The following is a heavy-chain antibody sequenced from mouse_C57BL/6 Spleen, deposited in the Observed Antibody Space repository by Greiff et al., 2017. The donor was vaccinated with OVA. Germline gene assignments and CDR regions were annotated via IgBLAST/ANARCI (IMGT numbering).Heavy chain of an antibody. CDR2: INPGSGGT. CDR1: GYAFTNYL. V-gene: IGHV1-54*01. CDR3: ARDEGDFDY. Sequence: QVQLKQSGAELVRPGTSVKVSCKASGYAFTNYLIEWVKQRPGQGLEWIGVINPGSGGTNYNEKFKGKATLTADKSSSTAYMQLSSLTSEDSAVYFCARDEGDFDYWGQGTTLTVSS. J-gene: IGHJ2*01.